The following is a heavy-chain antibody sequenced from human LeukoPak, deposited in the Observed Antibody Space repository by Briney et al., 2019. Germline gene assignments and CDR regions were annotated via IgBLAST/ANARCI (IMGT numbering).Heavy chain of an antibody. V-gene: IGHV3-53*01. D-gene: IGHD6-19*01. CDR3: ASRIAVAGLDY. CDR1: GFTVSSNY. CDR2: IYSGGST. Sequence: PGGSLRLSCAASGFTVSSNYMSWVRQAPGKGLEWVSVIYSGGSTYYADSVKGRFTISRDNSKNTLYLQMNSLRAEDTAVYYCASRIAVAGLDYWGQGTLVTVSS. J-gene: IGHJ4*02.